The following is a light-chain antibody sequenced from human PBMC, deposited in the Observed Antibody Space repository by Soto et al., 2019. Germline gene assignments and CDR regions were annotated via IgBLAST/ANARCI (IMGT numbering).Light chain of an antibody. CDR2: GXX. Sequence: EIVLTQSPATLSVSPGERVILSCRASQRVDISLAWYQQTXGXXXRXXXXGXXTRATDMPGTFRGRGSGTEFTLTITSLRPEDFGVYYCQQYRSWPCTFGQGTKGENK. CDR1: QRVDIS. J-gene: IGKJ1*01. CDR3: QQYRSWPCT. V-gene: IGKV3-15*01.